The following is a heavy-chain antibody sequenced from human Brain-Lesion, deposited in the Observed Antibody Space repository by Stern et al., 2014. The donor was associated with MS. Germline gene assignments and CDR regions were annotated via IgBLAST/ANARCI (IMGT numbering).Heavy chain of an antibody. CDR3: TTIGYSASRSGFFDF. Sequence: EVQLMESGGGLVKPGGSLTLSCAGSGFTFSNVWMNWVRQAPGKGLEWVARITSRTDGGTSDYAAPVKGRFTISRDDSKNTLYLQIDNLRADDTAVYYCTTIGYSASRSGFFDFWGQGTLVTVSS. CDR2: ITSRTDGGTS. V-gene: IGHV3-15*05. J-gene: IGHJ4*02. D-gene: IGHD5-18*01. CDR1: GFTFSNVW.